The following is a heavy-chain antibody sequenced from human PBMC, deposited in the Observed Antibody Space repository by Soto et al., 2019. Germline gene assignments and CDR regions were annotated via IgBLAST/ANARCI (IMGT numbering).Heavy chain of an antibody. CDR1: GFTVSGHY. Sequence: QLVESGGGLVQPGGSLRLSCAASGFTVSGHYMSWVRQAPGKGLEWVSVIYSGGTTYYANSVTGRFTISRDNSMNTVYLRMYSLRAEDAAVYYCASDRTSSDYWSSGGLGLWGQGPLVSVFS. CDR2: IYSGGTT. D-gene: IGHD1-1*01. J-gene: IGHJ4*02. CDR3: ASDRTSSDYWSSGGLGL. V-gene: IGHV3-66*01.